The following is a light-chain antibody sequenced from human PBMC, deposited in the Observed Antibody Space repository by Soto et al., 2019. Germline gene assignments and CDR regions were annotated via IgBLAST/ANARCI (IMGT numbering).Light chain of an antibody. CDR1: QGISSY. CDR3: QQLNSYLLFT. Sequence: IQLTQSPSSLSASVGDRVTITCRASQGISSYLAWYQQKPGKAPKLLIYAASTLQSGVPSRFSGSGSGTDFTLTISNLQPEDFATYYCQQLNSYLLFTFGPGTKVDIK. V-gene: IGKV1-9*01. CDR2: AAS. J-gene: IGKJ3*01.